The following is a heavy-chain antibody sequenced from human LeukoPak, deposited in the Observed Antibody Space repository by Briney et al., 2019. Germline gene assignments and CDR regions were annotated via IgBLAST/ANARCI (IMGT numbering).Heavy chain of an antibody. D-gene: IGHD4-17*01. CDR1: GFTFSSYA. CDR2: ISGDSGTT. CDR3: ARGGDYADY. J-gene: IGHJ4*02. Sequence: PGGSLRLSCAASGFTFSSYAMSWVRQGPGKGLEWVSAISGDSGTTLYTDSARGRFSISRDNSRNTLYLQLNSLRAEDTAVYYCARGGDYADYWGQGTLVTVSS. V-gene: IGHV3-23*01.